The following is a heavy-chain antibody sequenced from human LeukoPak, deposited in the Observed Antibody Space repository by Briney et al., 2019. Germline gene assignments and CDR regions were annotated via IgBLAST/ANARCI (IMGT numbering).Heavy chain of an antibody. CDR2: IYYSGST. D-gene: IGHD6-13*01. CDR3: AREGIAAAGSFDY. Sequence: SETLSLPCTVSGGSISSYYWSWIRQPPGKGLEWIGYIYYSGSTNYNPSLKSRVTISVDTSKNQFSLKLSSVTAADTAVYYCAREGIAAAGSFDYWGQGTLVTVSS. J-gene: IGHJ4*02. CDR1: GGSISSYY. V-gene: IGHV4-59*01.